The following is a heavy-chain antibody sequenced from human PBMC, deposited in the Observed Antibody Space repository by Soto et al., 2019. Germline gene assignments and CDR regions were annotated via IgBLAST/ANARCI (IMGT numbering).Heavy chain of an antibody. D-gene: IGHD3-16*01. J-gene: IGHJ3*01. CDR2: ISGSGGST. CDR3: ATGNAYVWGPLGSWAFDF. Sequence: GGSLRLSCAASGFTFSSYAMSWVRQAPGKGLEWVSAISGSGGSTYYADSVKGRFAISRYNSRNTLYLQMNSLRAEDTAVYYCATGNAYVWGPLGSWAFDFWGQGTLVTVSS. V-gene: IGHV3-23*01. CDR1: GFTFSSYA.